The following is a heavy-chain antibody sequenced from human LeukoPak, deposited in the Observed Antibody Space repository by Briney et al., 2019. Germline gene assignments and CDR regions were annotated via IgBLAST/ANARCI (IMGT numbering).Heavy chain of an antibody. CDR1: GGSISSSRYY. V-gene: IGHV4-39*01. CDR3: ARPRIAAAHFDY. D-gene: IGHD6-13*01. J-gene: IGHJ4*02. Sequence: SETLSLTCTVSGGSISSSRYYWGWIRQPPGKGLEWIGSIYYSGSTYYNPSLKSRVTISVDTSKNQFSLKLSSVTAADTAVYYCARPRIAAAHFDYWGQGTLVTVSS. CDR2: IYYSGST.